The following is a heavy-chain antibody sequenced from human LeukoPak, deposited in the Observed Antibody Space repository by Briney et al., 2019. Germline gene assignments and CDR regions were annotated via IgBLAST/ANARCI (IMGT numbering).Heavy chain of an antibody. J-gene: IGHJ4*02. CDR1: GFTFSTYC. CDR3: ARDHGDCSGGKCYAEFDY. D-gene: IGHD2-15*01. V-gene: IGHV3-7*01. CDR2: IKQDGSEK. Sequence: GGSLRLSCAASGFTFSTYCMSWVRQAPGKGLEWAAYIKQDGSEKYYVDSVKGRFTISRDNAKNSLYLQINSLRAEDTAVYYCARDHGDCSGGKCYAEFDYWGQGTLVTVSS.